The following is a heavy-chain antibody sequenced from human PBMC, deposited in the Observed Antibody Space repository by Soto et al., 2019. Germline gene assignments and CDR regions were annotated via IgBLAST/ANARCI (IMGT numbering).Heavy chain of an antibody. Sequence: GGSLRLSCAASGFTFDDYGMSWVRQAPGKGLEWVSGINWNGGSTGYADSVKGRFTISRDNAKNSLYLQMDSLRAEDTAIYYCAGRLTTAASLDYWGRGTLVTVS. CDR3: AGRLTTAASLDY. CDR2: INWNGGST. V-gene: IGHV3-20*04. D-gene: IGHD3-16*01. CDR1: GFTFDDYG. J-gene: IGHJ4*02.